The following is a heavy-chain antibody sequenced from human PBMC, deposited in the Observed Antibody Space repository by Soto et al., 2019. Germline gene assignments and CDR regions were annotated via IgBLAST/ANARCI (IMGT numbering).Heavy chain of an antibody. D-gene: IGHD2-2*01. CDR1: GYSFTSYW. V-gene: IGHV5-51*01. Sequence: GESLKISCKGSGYSFTSYWIGWVRQMPGKGLEWMGIIYPGDSDTRYSPSLQGQVTISADKSISTAYLQWSSLKASDTAMYYCARHYCSSTSCYPVYYYYYGMDVWGQGTTVTVS. CDR2: IYPGDSDT. J-gene: IGHJ6*02. CDR3: ARHYCSSTSCYPVYYYYYGMDV.